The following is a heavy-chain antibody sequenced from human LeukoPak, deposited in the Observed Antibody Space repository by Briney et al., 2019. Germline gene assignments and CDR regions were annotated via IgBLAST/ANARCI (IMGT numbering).Heavy chain of an antibody. V-gene: IGHV1-24*01. J-gene: IGHJ4*02. CDR3: ARVVPAAYGALSFDY. Sequence: GASVKVSCKVSGYSLIELSIHWVRQAPGKGLEWMGGFNPEEGKKMYAQKLQGRVTMTEDTSTDTAYMELRSLRSEDTAVYYCARVVPAAYGALSFDYWGQGTLVTVSS. CDR1: GYSLIELS. D-gene: IGHD2-2*01. CDR2: FNPEEGKK.